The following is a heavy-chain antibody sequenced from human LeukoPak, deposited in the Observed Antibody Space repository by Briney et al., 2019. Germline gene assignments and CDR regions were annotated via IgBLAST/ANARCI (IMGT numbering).Heavy chain of an antibody. CDR2: ISYDGNNK. J-gene: IGHJ4*02. V-gene: IGHV3-30*18. CDR3: AKDILPGIPDD. D-gene: IGHD1-14*01. CDR1: GFTFSSYG. Sequence: PGRSLRLSCAASGFTFSSYGMHWVRQAPGKGLEWVAVISYDGNNKYYADSVKGRFTISRDNSKNTLYLQMNGLRAEDTAVYYCAKDILPGIPDDWGQGTLVTVSS.